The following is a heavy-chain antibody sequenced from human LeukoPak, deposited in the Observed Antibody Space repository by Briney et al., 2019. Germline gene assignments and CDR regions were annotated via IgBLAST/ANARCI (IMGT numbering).Heavy chain of an antibody. D-gene: IGHD2-2*01. Sequence: PGGSLRLSCAASGFTFSSYSMNWVRQAPGKGLEWVSSISSSSSYIYYADSVKGRFTISRDNAKNSLYLQMNSLRAEGTAVYYCARCSVPADDYWGQGTLVTVSS. CDR2: ISSSSSYI. CDR3: ARCSVPADDY. CDR1: GFTFSSYS. J-gene: IGHJ4*02. V-gene: IGHV3-21*01.